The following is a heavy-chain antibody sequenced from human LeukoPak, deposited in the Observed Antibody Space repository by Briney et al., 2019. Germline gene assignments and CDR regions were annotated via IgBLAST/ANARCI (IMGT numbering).Heavy chain of an antibody. CDR1: DGSISNYY. V-gene: IGHV4-59*01. Sequence: SETLSLTCTVSDGSISNYYWSWIRQPPGKGLEWIGFIYYSGSTNYNPSLKSRVTISVDTSKNQFSLKLSSVTAADTAVYYCARGARWYDYWGQGILVTVSS. J-gene: IGHJ4*02. D-gene: IGHD4-23*01. CDR2: IYYSGST. CDR3: ARGARWYDY.